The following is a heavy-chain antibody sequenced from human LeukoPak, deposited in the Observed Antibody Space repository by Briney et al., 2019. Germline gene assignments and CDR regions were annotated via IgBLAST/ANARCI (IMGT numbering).Heavy chain of an antibody. J-gene: IGHJ6*02. Sequence: SVKVSCKASGGTFSSYAISWVRQAPGQGLEWMGGIIHIFGTANYAQKFQGRVTITADESTSTAYMELSSLRSEDTAVYYCARVAYSNYPYYYYYGMDVWGQGTTVTVSS. V-gene: IGHV1-69*13. CDR1: GGTFSSYA. CDR3: ARVAYSNYPYYYYYGMDV. CDR2: IIHIFGTA. D-gene: IGHD4-11*01.